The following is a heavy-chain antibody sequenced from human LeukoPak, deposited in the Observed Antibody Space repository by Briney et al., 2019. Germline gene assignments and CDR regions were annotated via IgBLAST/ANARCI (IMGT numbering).Heavy chain of an antibody. V-gene: IGHV3-30*18. Sequence: PGGSLRLSCAASGFIFSSYGIHWVRQTPGKGLEWVAVISYDGSNKYYADSVKGRFTISRDNSKNTLYLQMNSLRAEDTAVYFCAKYQRLARTGYDYWGQGTLVTVSS. CDR3: AKYQRLARTGYDY. CDR2: ISYDGSNK. D-gene: IGHD2-2*01. J-gene: IGHJ4*02. CDR1: GFIFSSYG.